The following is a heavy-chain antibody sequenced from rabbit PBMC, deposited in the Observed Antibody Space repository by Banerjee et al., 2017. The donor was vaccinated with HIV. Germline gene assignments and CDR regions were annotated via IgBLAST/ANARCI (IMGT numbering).Heavy chain of an antibody. J-gene: IGHJ4*01. D-gene: IGHD6-1*01. CDR3: ARGTYGYAGYTYATNYFNL. Sequence: QSLEESGGDLVKPGASLTLTCTASGFTISSYWMCWVRQAPGKGLEWIACIDAGNSGSTYYASWAKGRFTISKTSSTTVTLQMTSLTAADTATYFCARGTYGYAGYTYATNYFNLWGPGTLVTVS. CDR2: IDAGNSGST. CDR1: GFTISSYW. V-gene: IGHV1S40*01.